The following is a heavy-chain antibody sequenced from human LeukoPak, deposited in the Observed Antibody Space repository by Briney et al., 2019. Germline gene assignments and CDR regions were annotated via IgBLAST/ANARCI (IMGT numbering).Heavy chain of an antibody. CDR3: ARDAYTTLSYYGSAR. Sequence: SETLSLTCTVSGGSISSSSYYWGWIRQPPGKGLEWIGSIYYSGSTYYNPSLKSRVTISVDTSKNQFSLKLSSVTAADTAVYYCARDAYTTLSYYGSARWGQGTLVTVSS. J-gene: IGHJ4*02. D-gene: IGHD3-10*01. CDR1: GGSISSSSYY. V-gene: IGHV4-39*07. CDR2: IYYSGST.